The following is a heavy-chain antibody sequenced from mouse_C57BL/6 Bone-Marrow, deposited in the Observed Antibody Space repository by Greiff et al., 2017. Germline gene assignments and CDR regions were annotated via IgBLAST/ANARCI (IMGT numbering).Heavy chain of an antibody. V-gene: IGHV1-52*01. D-gene: IGHD1-1*01. J-gene: IGHJ2*01. CDR1: GYTFTSYW. CDR3: ARDYYGSSYHYFDY. Sequence: VQLQQPGAELVRPGSSVKLSCKASGYTFTSYWMHWVKQRPIQGLEWIGNIDPSDSETHYNQKFKDKATLTVDKSSSTAYMQLSSLTSEDSAVYYCARDYYGSSYHYFDYWGQGTTLTVSS. CDR2: IDPSDSET.